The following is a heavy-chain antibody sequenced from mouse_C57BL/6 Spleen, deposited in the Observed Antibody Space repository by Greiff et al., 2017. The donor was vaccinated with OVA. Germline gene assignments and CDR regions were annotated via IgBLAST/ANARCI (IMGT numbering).Heavy chain of an antibody. CDR2: IDPNSGGT. V-gene: IGHV1-72*01. Sequence: QVHVKQPGAELVKPGASVKLSCKASGYTFTSYWMHWVKQRPGRGLEWIGRIDPNSGGTKYNEKFKSKATLTVDKPSSTAYMQLSSLTSEDSAVYYCARGSYDYDWFAYWGQGTLVTVSA. CDR1: GYTFTSYW. D-gene: IGHD2-4*01. CDR3: ARGSYDYDWFAY. J-gene: IGHJ3*01.